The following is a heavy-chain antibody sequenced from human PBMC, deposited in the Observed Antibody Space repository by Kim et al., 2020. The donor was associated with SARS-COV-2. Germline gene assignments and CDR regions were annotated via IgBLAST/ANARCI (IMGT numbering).Heavy chain of an antibody. Sequence: SETLSLTCTVSGGSIRSSTHYWGWIRQPPGKGLEWIGSINYSGSTYYNPSLKSRVTISVDTSKNQISLKVSSVTAADTAVYYCARHEDLDYYGLDGWGQGSTVTVSA. CDR1: GGSIRSSTHY. D-gene: IGHD2-15*01. V-gene: IGHV4-39*01. CDR2: INYSGST. J-gene: IGHJ6*01. CDR3: ARHEDLDYYGLDG.